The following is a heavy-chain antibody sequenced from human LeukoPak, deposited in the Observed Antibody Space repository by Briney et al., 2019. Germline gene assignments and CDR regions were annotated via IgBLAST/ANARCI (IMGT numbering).Heavy chain of an antibody. CDR1: GFTFSSYG. Sequence: PGGTLRLSCAASGFTFSSYGMSWVRQAPGKGLEWVSAISGSGGSTYYADSVKGRFTISRDNSKNTLYLQMNSLRAEDTAVYYCAKHLGGIPEGYWGQGTLVTVSS. D-gene: IGHD3-16*01. J-gene: IGHJ4*02. CDR3: AKHLGGIPEGY. CDR2: ISGSGGST. V-gene: IGHV3-23*01.